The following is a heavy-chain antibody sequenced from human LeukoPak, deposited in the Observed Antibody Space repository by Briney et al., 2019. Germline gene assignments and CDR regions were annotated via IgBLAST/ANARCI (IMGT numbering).Heavy chain of an antibody. V-gene: IGHV3-21*01. D-gene: IGHD4-23*01. Sequence: GGSLRLSCAASGFTFSSYSMNWVRQAPGKGLEWVSSISSSSSYIYYADSVKGRFTISRDNAKNSPYLQMNSLRAEDTAVYYCARETNSPDAFDIWGQGTMVTVSS. CDR1: GFTFSSYS. CDR3: ARETNSPDAFDI. CDR2: ISSSSSYI. J-gene: IGHJ3*02.